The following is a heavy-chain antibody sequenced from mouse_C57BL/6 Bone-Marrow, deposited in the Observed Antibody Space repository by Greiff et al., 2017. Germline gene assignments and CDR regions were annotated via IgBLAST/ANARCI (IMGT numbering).Heavy chain of an antibody. CDR1: GYTFTSYW. Sequence: QFQLQQPGAELVKPGASVKMSCKASGYTFTSYWITWVKQRPGQGLEWIGDIYPGSGRTNYNEKFKSKATLTVDTSSSTAYMQLSSLTSEDSAVYYCARPYYSNYLYFDVWGTGTTVTVSS. V-gene: IGHV1-55*01. D-gene: IGHD2-5*01. J-gene: IGHJ1*03. CDR2: IYPGSGRT. CDR3: ARPYYSNYLYFDV.